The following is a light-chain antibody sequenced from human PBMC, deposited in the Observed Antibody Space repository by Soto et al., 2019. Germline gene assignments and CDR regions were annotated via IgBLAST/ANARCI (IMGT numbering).Light chain of an antibody. Sequence: IQMTQSPSSLSASVGDRVTITCRASQRISTYLNWFQQRPGKAPRLLIYAASTLQTGVSSNFSGSASGTDFTLTITSLHPEDFATYFCHQTYSIPPTFGQGTKVDIK. V-gene: IGKV1-39*01. CDR3: HQTYSIPPT. CDR2: AAS. J-gene: IGKJ1*01. CDR1: QRISTY.